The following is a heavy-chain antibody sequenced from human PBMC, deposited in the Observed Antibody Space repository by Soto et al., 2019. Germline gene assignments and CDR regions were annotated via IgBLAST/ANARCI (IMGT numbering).Heavy chain of an antibody. CDR2: IIPILGIA. D-gene: IGHD5-12*01. J-gene: IGHJ4*02. Sequence: QVQLVQSGAEVKKPGSSVKVSCKASGGTFSSYTISWVRQAPGQGLEWMGRIIPILGIANYAQKFQGRVTITVDKSTSTAYMELSSLRSEDTAVYYCARGWQSDGYNYESGPFDYWGQGTLVTVSS. V-gene: IGHV1-69*02. CDR1: GGTFSSYT. CDR3: ARGWQSDGYNYESGPFDY.